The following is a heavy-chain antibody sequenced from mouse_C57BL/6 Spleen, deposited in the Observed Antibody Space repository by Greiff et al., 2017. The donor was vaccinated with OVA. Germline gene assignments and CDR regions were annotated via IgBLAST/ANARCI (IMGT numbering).Heavy chain of an antibody. CDR3: ARGGITTVVGYFDY. CDR2: IDPSDSET. V-gene: IGHV1-52*01. CDR1: GYTFTSYW. J-gene: IGHJ2*01. D-gene: IGHD1-1*01. Sequence: QVQLQQSGAELVRPGSSVKLSCKASGYTFTSYWMHWVKQRPIQGLEWIGNIDPSDSETHYNQKFKDKATLTVDKSSSTAYMQLSSLTSEDSAVYYCARGGITTVVGYFDYWGQGTTLTVSS.